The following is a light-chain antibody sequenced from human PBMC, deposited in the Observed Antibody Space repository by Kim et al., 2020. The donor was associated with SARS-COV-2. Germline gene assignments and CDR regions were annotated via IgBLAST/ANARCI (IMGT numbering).Light chain of an antibody. V-gene: IGKV1-5*01. CDR3: QQYNTH. CDR2: DAS. CDR1: QIISSS. Sequence: DIQMTQSPSTLSASIGDRVSITCRASQIISSSLAWYQQKPGKAPKLLIYDASSLESGVPSRFSGSRSGTEFTLTISTLQPDDFATYYCQQYNTHFGQGTKLEIK. J-gene: IGKJ2*01.